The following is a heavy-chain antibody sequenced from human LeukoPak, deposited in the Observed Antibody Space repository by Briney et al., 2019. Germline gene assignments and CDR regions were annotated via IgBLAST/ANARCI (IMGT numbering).Heavy chain of an antibody. Sequence: PSETLSLTCTVSGGSISSSSYYWSWIRQPAGKGLEWIGRIYTSGSTNYNPSLKSRVTMSVDTSKNQFSLKLSSVTAADTAVYYCAREVITIGVYYYYYMDVWGKGTTVTISS. V-gene: IGHV4-61*02. J-gene: IGHJ6*03. CDR1: GGSISSSSYY. D-gene: IGHD3-22*01. CDR2: IYTSGST. CDR3: AREVITIGVYYYYYMDV.